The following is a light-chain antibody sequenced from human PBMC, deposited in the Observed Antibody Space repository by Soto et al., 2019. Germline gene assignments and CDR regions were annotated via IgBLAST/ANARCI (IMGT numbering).Light chain of an antibody. J-gene: IGLJ2*01. CDR2: DVS. CDR1: SSDVGAYNY. CDR3: SSYTRSSTLV. V-gene: IGLV2-14*01. Sequence: QSALTQPASVSGSPGQSITISCTGTSSDVGAYNYVSWYQQHPGKAPKLMICDVSNRPSGVSNRFSGSKSGNTASLTISGLQAEDEADYYCSSYTRSSTLVFGGGTKLTVL.